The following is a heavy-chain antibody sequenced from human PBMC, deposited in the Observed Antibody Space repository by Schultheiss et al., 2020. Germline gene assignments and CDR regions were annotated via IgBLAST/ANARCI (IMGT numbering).Heavy chain of an antibody. Sequence: SCAASGFTFSSYAMHWVRQAPGKGLEWVAVISYDGSNKYYADSVKGRFTISRDNAKNSLYLQMNSLRAEDTAVYYCAREWGAAIYFDYWGQGTLVTVSS. CDR1: GFTFSSYA. CDR3: AREWGAAIYFDY. CDR2: ISYDGSNK. V-gene: IGHV3-30-3*01. J-gene: IGHJ4*02. D-gene: IGHD5-18*01.